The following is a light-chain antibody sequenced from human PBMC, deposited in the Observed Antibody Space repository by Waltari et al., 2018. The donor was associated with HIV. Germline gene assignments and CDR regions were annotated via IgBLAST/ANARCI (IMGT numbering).Light chain of an antibody. Sequence: DIQMTQSPSSLSASVGDRVTITCRASHSISSYLNWYQQKPVKAPKLLIYAASSLQSGVPSRLSGSGSGTDFTLTISRLQPEDFATYYCQQSYRTPYTFGQGTKLEIK. CDR1: HSISSY. V-gene: IGKV1-39*01. CDR2: AAS. CDR3: QQSYRTPYT. J-gene: IGKJ2*01.